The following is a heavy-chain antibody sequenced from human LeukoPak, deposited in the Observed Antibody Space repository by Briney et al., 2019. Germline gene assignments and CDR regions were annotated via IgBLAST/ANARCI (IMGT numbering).Heavy chain of an antibody. J-gene: IGHJ4*02. V-gene: IGHV4-31*03. D-gene: IGHD2-2*01. CDR3: ARVVRYCSITSCGYFDY. CDR2: IYYSGST. Sequence: PSQTLSLTCTVSGGSISSGGYYWSWIRRHPGKGLEWIGYIYYSGSTYYNPSLKSRVTISVDTSKNQFSLKLSSVTAADTAVYYCARVVRYCSITSCGYFDYWGQGTLVTVSS. CDR1: GGSISSGGYY.